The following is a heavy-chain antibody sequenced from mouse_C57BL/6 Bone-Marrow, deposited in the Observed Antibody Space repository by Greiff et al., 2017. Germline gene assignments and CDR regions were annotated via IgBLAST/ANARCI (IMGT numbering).Heavy chain of an antibody. CDR1: GFTFTDYY. CDR3: ARYYGSSYFDD. Sequence: EVHLVESGGGLVQPGGSLSLSCAASGFTFTDYYMSWVRQPPGKALEWLGFIRNKANGYTTEYSASVKGRFTISRDNSQSILYLQMNALRAEDSATYYCARYYGSSYFDDWGQGTTLTVSS. V-gene: IGHV7-3*01. D-gene: IGHD1-1*01. CDR2: IRNKANGYTT. J-gene: IGHJ2*01.